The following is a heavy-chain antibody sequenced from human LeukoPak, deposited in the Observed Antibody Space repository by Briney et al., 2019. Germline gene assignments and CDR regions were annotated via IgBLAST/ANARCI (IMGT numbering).Heavy chain of an antibody. D-gene: IGHD3-3*01. J-gene: IGHJ4*02. CDR2: IYYSGST. V-gene: IGHV4-39*07. CDR3: ARSPLEYDFWSGRHYYFDY. CDR1: GGSISSSSYY. Sequence: SETLSLTCTVSGGSISSSSYYWGWIRQPPGKGLEWIGSIYYSGSTYYNPSLKSRVTISVDTSKNQFSLKLSSVTAADTAVYYCARSPLEYDFWSGRHYYFDYWGQGTLVTVSS.